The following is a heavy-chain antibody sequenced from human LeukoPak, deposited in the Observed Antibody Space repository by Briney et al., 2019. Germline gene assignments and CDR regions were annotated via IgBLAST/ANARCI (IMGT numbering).Heavy chain of an antibody. CDR3: VRSNNNDY. CDR2: ISYDGSTK. Sequence: PGGSLRLSCAASGFTFSSYAMHWVRQAPGKGLEWVTFISYDGSTKTYADSVKGRFTISRDTSKNTLHLQMNSLRAEDTAVYYCVRSNNNDYWGQGILVTVSS. D-gene: IGHD2-2*01. CDR1: GFTFSSYA. J-gene: IGHJ4*02. V-gene: IGHV3-30*02.